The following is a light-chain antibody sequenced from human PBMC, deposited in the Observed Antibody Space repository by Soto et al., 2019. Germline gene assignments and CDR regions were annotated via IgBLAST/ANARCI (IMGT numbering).Light chain of an antibody. J-gene: IGLJ2*01. V-gene: IGLV1-44*01. Sequence: QAVVTQPPSASGTPGQRVTISCSGSNSNIGSNTVHWYQQLPGTAPKLLIYSTNQRPSGVPDRFSGSKSGPSAALAISGLQSEDEADYYCAAWDDSLNAHVIFAGGTKLTVL. CDR2: STN. CDR1: NSNIGSNT. CDR3: AAWDDSLNAHVI.